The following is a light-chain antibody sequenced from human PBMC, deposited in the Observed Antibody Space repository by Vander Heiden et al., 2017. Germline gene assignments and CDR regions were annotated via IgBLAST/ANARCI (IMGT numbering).Light chain of an antibody. V-gene: IGLV1-47*01. CDR2: RND. CDR3: AAWDDSLGGVL. J-gene: IGLJ2*01. CDR1: SSNIGENY. Sequence: QSVLATPPSASGTPEQPVTISCSGSSSNIGENYVYWYQQLPGTAPQLLIYRNDRRPSGVPDRFSGSKSGTSAALAIGGLRSEDEADYYCAAWDDSLGGVLFGGGTKLTVL.